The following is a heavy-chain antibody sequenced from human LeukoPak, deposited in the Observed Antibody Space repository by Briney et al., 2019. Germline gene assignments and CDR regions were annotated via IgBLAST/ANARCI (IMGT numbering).Heavy chain of an antibody. CDR2: ISGSGGST. J-gene: IGHJ4*02. V-gene: IGHV3-23*01. CDR1: GFTFSSYS. CDR3: AKDRYFYGSGSYFDY. D-gene: IGHD3-10*01. Sequence: AGGSLRLSCAASGFTFSSYSMTWVRQAPGKGLESGSAISGSGGSTYYADSVKGRFTISRDNSKNTLYLQMNSLRAEDTAVYYCAKDRYFYGSGSYFDYWGQGTLVTVSS.